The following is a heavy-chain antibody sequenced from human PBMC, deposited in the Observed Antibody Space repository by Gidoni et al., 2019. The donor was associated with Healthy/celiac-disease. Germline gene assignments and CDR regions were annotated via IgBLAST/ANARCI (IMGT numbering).Heavy chain of an antibody. Sequence: QVHLVQSGAEVQKPGSSVKVSCKASGGTFSSYAISWVRQAPGQGLEWMGGIIPIFGTANYAQKFQGRVTITADESTSTAYMELSSLRSEDTAVYYCARPRLLLGSGLEEFDYWGQGTLVTVSS. CDR3: ARPRLLLGSGLEEFDY. J-gene: IGHJ4*02. CDR2: IIPIFGTA. D-gene: IGHD6-19*01. V-gene: IGHV1-69*19. CDR1: GGTFSSYA.